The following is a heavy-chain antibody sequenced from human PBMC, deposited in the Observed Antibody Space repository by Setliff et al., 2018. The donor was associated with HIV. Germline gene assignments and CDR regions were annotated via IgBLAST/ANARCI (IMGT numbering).Heavy chain of an antibody. D-gene: IGHD1-26*01. J-gene: IGHJ4*02. CDR2: IFYSGST. CDR3: ARRGIIAGTTNF. Sequence: SETLSLTCTVSSGSISSSSYFWGWIRQPPGKGLEWIGNIFYSGSTYYNPSLKSRVLISVDTSKNQFSLKLTSVTAADTAVYYCARRGIIAGTTNFWGQGTPVTVSS. V-gene: IGHV4-39*01. CDR1: SGSISSSSYF.